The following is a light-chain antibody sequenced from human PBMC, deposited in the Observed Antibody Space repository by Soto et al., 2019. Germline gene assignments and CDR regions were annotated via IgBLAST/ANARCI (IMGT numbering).Light chain of an antibody. CDR1: ESVSSSY. CDR2: GAS. CDR3: QQYNHWPPIT. V-gene: IGKV3-20*01. Sequence: SAGTLTQSPGDRAALSCRAIESVSSSYLAWYQQKPGRAARLLIYGASSRATGMPDRFSGSGSGTEFTLTISSLEPAEFAVYFCQQYNHWPPITFGPGTRLEIK. J-gene: IGKJ5*01.